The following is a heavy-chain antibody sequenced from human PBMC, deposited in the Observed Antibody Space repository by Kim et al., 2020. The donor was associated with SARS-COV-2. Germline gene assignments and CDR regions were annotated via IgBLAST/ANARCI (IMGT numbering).Heavy chain of an antibody. CDR1: GFTFSSYA. Sequence: GGSLRLSCAASGFTFSSYAMSWVRQAPGKGLEWVSAISGSGGSTYYADSVKGRFTISRDNSKNTLYLQMNSLRAEDTAVYYCAKSLLRETYCGGDCYSDYWGQGTLVTVSS. V-gene: IGHV3-23*01. J-gene: IGHJ4*02. CDR3: AKSLLRETYCGGDCYSDY. D-gene: IGHD2-21*02. CDR2: ISGSGGST.